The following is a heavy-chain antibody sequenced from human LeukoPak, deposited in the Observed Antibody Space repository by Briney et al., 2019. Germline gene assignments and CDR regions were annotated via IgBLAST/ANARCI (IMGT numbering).Heavy chain of an antibody. CDR1: GFTFSSYW. V-gene: IGHV3-7*03. CDR3: TKESTPMVGATTNFDY. J-gene: IGHJ4*02. D-gene: IGHD1-26*01. Sequence: PGGSLRLSCAASGFTFSSYWMSWVRQAPGKGLEWVANIKQDGSEKYYVDSVKGRFTISRDDAKNSLYLQMNSLRAEDTALYYCTKESTPMVGATTNFDYWGQGTLVTVSS. CDR2: IKQDGSEK.